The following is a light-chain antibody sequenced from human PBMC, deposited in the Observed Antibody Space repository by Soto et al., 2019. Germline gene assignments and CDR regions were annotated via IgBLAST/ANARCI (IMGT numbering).Light chain of an antibody. CDR2: DAY. CDR3: QQFSSYPLT. CDR1: QSFRGL. Sequence: EVLLTQSPVTLSLSPWEIATLSCSASQSFRGLLAWYQQKPGQAPRLLIYDAYNRATGIPPRFSGSGSGTDFTLTISRLEPEDFAVYYCQQFSSYPLTFGGGTKVDI. J-gene: IGKJ4*01. V-gene: IGKV3-11*01.